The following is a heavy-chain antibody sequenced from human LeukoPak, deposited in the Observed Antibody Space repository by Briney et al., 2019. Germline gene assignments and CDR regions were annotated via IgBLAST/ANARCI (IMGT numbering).Heavy chain of an antibody. CDR3: ARTSHSGYMVRGVLYYGMDV. J-gene: IGHJ6*02. CDR2: IHHSGST. CDR1: GGSISSSTYY. V-gene: IGHV4-39*01. D-gene: IGHD3-10*01. Sequence: SETLSLTCTVSGGSISSSTYYWAWIRQPPGKGLEWIATIHHSGSTYYKPSLRSGVTISVDTSRNQFSLKLSSVTAADTAVYYCARTSHSGYMVRGVLYYGMDVWGQGTTVTVSS.